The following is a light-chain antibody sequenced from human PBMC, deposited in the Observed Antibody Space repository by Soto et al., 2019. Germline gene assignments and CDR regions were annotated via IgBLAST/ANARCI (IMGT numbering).Light chain of an antibody. CDR1: TGAVTSGYY. CDR3: LFFYGDAVV. J-gene: IGLJ2*01. V-gene: IGLV7-43*01. CDR2: STT. Sequence: QTVVTQEPSLTVSPGGTVTLTCASSTGAVTSGYYPNWFQQRPGQPPRALIYSTTYKHPWTPARFSGSLLGGKAALTLSGAQPEDEAEYYCLFFYGDAVVFGGGTKLTVL.